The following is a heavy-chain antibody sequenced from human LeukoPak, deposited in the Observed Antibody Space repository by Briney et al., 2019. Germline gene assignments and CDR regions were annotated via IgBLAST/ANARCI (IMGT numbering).Heavy chain of an antibody. V-gene: IGHV5-51*01. Sequence: GESLKISCKGSGYSFTSYWIGWVRQMPGKGLEWMGIIYPGDSDTRYSPSFQGQVTISADKSISTAYLQWSSLKASDTAMYYCARGKRPGVRITGTTVPFDYWGQGTLVTVSS. CDR2: IYPGDSDT. D-gene: IGHD1-7*01. CDR1: GYSFTSYW. CDR3: ARGKRPGVRITGTTVPFDY. J-gene: IGHJ4*02.